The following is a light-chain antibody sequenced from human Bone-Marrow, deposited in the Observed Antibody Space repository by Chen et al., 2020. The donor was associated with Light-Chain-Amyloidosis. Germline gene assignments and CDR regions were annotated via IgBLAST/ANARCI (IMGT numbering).Light chain of an antibody. Sequence: DIVMTQSPTSLAVSLGERATTNCRSSQSVLHSSNNKNYLAWYQQKPGQPPKLLIYWASTRESGVPDRFSASGSGTDFTLTISSLQAEDVAVYHCQQYYGTPTFGPGTKVDIK. J-gene: IGKJ3*01. CDR1: QSVLHSSNNKNY. V-gene: IGKV4-1*01. CDR3: QQYYGTPT. CDR2: WAS.